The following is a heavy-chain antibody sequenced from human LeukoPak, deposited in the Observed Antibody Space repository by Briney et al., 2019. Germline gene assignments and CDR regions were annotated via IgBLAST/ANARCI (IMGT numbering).Heavy chain of an antibody. J-gene: IGHJ4*02. Sequence: SETLSLTCTVSGGSISSGGYYWSWIRQPPGKGLEWIGYIYHSGSTYYNPSLKSRVTISVDRSKNQFSLKLSSVTAADTAVYYCARVRPAAIRRYYFDYWGQGTLVTVSS. CDR3: ARVRPAAIRRYYFDY. CDR2: IYHSGST. CDR1: GGSISSGGYY. V-gene: IGHV4-30-2*01. D-gene: IGHD2-2*01.